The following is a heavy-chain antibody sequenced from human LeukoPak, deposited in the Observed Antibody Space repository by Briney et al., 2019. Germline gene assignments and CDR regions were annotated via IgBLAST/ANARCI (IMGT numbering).Heavy chain of an antibody. CDR1: GFTFSSYS. D-gene: IGHD3-10*01. CDR2: ISSSSSTI. J-gene: IGHJ4*02. V-gene: IGHV3-48*04. Sequence: PGGSLRLSCAASGFTFSSYSMTWVRQAPGKGLERVSYISSSSSTIYYADSVKGRFTISRDNAKNSLYLQMNSLRAEDTAVYYCARGGYYYGSGSSDLDYWGQGTLVTVSS. CDR3: ARGGYYYGSGSSDLDY.